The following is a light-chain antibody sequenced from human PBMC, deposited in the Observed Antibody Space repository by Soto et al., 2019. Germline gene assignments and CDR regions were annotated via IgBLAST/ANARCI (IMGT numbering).Light chain of an antibody. CDR2: GAS. Sequence: EIVMTQSPATLSVSPGERATLSCRASQSVSSNLAWYQQKPGQAPRLLMYGASTRATGIPARFSGSGSGTEFTLTISSLKSEDFAVYYCQQYNNWRTFGQGTKVDIK. V-gene: IGKV3-15*01. J-gene: IGKJ1*01. CDR1: QSVSSN. CDR3: QQYNNWRT.